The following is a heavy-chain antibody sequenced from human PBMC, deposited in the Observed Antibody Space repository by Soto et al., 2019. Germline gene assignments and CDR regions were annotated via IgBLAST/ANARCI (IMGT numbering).Heavy chain of an antibody. J-gene: IGHJ4*02. D-gene: IGHD5-12*01. CDR2: IRQDGSEK. CDR3: MSTTLDRPVDY. CDR1: GFSFSSYW. Sequence: EVQLVESGGDLVQPGGSLRLSCEASGFSFSSYWMTWVRQAPGKRLEYVAIIRQDGSEKKYVDSVMGRFTISRDNAKISSDLQMNSPRDEATAVSYCMSTTLDRPVDYLGQGTLVTVSS. V-gene: IGHV3-7*03.